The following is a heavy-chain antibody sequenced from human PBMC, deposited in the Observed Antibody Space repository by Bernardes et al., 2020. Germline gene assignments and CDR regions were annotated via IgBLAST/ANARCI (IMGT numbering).Heavy chain of an antibody. D-gene: IGHD2-21*01. CDR3: ARTQRIVVVMENYYGMDV. CDR2: ISSSSSYI. Sequence: GSLRLSCAASGFTFSSYSMNWVRQAPGKGLEWVSSISSSSSYIYYADSVKGRFTISRDNAKNSLYLQMNSLRAEDTAVYHCARTQRIVVVMENYYGMDVWGQGTTVTVSS. CDR1: GFTFSSYS. J-gene: IGHJ6*02. V-gene: IGHV3-21*01.